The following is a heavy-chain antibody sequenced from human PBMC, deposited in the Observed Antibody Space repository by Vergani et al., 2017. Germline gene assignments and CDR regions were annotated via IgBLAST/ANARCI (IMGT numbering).Heavy chain of an antibody. V-gene: IGHV3-33*01. CDR2: TWYDGNNK. CDR1: GCTFNQYG. J-gene: IGHJ5*02. CDR3: ARDLRLLYSRFDP. Sequence: QVQLVESGGGVVQPGRSLRLSCAASGCTFNQYGMHWVRQAPGKGLEWVAVTWYDGNNKQYADCVKGRFTISRDNSKSTMYLQMNSLRDEDTGVYYCARDLRLLYSRFDPWGQGTLVTVSS. D-gene: IGHD5-12*01.